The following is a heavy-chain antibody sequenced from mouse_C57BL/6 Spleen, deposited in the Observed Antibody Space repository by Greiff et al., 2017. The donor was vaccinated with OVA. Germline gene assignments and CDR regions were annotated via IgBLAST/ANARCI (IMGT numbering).Heavy chain of an antibody. J-gene: IGHJ3*01. V-gene: IGHV1-18*01. CDR3: ARGGYFSNYDWFAY. CDR2: INPNNGGT. D-gene: IGHD2-5*01. Sequence: EVQLQQSGPELVKPGASVKIPCKASGYTFTDYNMDWVKQSHGKSLEWIGDINPNNGGTIYNQKFKGKATLTVDKSSSTAYMELRSLTSEDTAVYYCARGGYFSNYDWFAYWGQGTLVTVSA. CDR1: GYTFTDYN.